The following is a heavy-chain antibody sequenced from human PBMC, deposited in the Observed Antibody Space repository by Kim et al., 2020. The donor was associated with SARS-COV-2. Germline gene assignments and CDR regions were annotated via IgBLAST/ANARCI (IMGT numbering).Heavy chain of an antibody. D-gene: IGHD4-17*01. CDR2: INAGNGNT. CDR3: ARGATTVTTWYFWGFDY. V-gene: IGHV1-3*01. Sequence: ASVKVSCKASGYTFTSYAMHWVRQAPGQRLEWMGWINAGNGNTKYSQKFQGRVTITRDTSASTAYMELSSLRSEDTAVYYCARGATTVTTWYFWGFDYWGQGTLVTVSS. J-gene: IGHJ4*02. CDR1: GYTFTSYA.